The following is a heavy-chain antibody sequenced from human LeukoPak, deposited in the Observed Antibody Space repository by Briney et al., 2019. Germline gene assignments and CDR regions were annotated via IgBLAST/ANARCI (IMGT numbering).Heavy chain of an antibody. D-gene: IGHD6-13*01. Sequence: TGGSLRLSCAASGFTFSDYYMTWIRQAPGKGLDWVAFIRFDGTNKYYADSVKGRFTISRDNSKNTVYLQMNSLRAEDTAVYYCAKDNGIAAVGTYYSYYMDVWGKGTTVTVSS. J-gene: IGHJ6*03. V-gene: IGHV3-30*02. CDR1: GFTFSDYY. CDR3: AKDNGIAAVGTYYSYYMDV. CDR2: IRFDGTNK.